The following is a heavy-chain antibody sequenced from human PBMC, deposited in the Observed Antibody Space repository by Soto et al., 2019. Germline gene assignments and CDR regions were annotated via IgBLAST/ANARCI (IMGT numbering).Heavy chain of an antibody. CDR3: ARVSGYCSTTSCDPWFDP. V-gene: IGHV1-2*04. D-gene: IGHD2-2*01. CDR1: GYTFTGYY. Sequence: ASVKVSCKASGYTFTGYYMHWVRQAPGQGLEWMGWINPNSGGTNYAQKFQGWVTMTRDTSISTAYMELSRLRSDDTAVYYCARVSGYCSTTSCDPWFDPWGQGTLVTVSS. J-gene: IGHJ5*02. CDR2: INPNSGGT.